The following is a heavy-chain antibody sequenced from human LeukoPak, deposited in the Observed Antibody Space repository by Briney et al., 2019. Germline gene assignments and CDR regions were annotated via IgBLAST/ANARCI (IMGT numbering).Heavy chain of an antibody. D-gene: IGHD2-2*01. CDR3: ARGSCSSTSCYRNFDY. CDR1: GYTFTSYG. CDR2: IGAYNGNT. V-gene: IGHV1-18*01. Sequence: ASVKVSCKASGYTFTSYGISWVRQAPGQGLEWMGWIGAYNGNTNYAQKLQGRVTMTTDTSTSTAYMELRSLRSDDTAVYYCARGSCSSTSCYRNFDYWGQGTLVTVSS. J-gene: IGHJ4*02.